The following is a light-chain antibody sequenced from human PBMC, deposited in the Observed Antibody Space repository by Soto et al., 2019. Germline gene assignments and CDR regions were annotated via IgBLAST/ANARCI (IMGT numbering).Light chain of an antibody. CDR2: GAS. Sequence: EIVMTQSPATLSVSPGEGATLSCRASQSVGINLAWYQQKPGQAPRVAVYGASSRATGIPDRFSGSGSGTDFTLTISRLEPEDFAVYYCQQYGSSLRTFGQGTKVDIK. J-gene: IGKJ1*01. CDR1: QSVGIN. V-gene: IGKV3-20*01. CDR3: QQYGSSLRT.